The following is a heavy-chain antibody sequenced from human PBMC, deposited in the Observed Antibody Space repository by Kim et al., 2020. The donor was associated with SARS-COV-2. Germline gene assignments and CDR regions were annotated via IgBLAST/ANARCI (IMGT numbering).Heavy chain of an antibody. CDR3: ARQTTVTTYYYYYYGMDV. D-gene: IGHD4-17*01. V-gene: IGHV5-51*01. CDR2: IYPGDSDT. CDR1: GYSFTRNW. J-gene: IGHJ6*02. Sequence: GESLKISCKGSGYSFTRNWIGWVRQMPGKGLEWMGIIYPGDSDTRYSPSFQGQVTISADKSISTAYLQWSSLKASDTAMYYCARQTTVTTYYYYYYGMDVWGQGTTVTVSS.